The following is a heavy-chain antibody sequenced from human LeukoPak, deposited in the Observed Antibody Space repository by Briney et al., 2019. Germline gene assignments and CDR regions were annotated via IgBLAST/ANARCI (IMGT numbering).Heavy chain of an antibody. J-gene: IGHJ4*02. CDR2: IYTSGST. Sequence: EASETLSLTCTVSGGSISSYYWSWIRQPAGKGLEWIGRIYTSGSTNYNPSLKSRVTMSVDTSKNQLSLKLSSVTAADTAVYYCARDRYYYDSSGCYQLDYWGQGTLVTVSS. CDR3: ARDRYYYDSSGCYQLDY. D-gene: IGHD3-22*01. CDR1: GGSISSYY. V-gene: IGHV4-4*07.